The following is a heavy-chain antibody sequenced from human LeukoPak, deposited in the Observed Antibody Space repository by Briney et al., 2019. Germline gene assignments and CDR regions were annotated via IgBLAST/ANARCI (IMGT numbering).Heavy chain of an antibody. CDR3: ARHVVDPVVVTAYWFDP. J-gene: IGHJ5*02. CDR2: IYYSGST. D-gene: IGHD2-21*02. CDR1: GGSISSSSYY. V-gene: IGHV4-39*01. Sequence: SETLSLTCTVSGGSISSSSYYWGWIRQPPGKGLEWIGSIYYSGSTYYNPSLKSRVTISVDTSKNQFSLKLSSVTAADTAVYYCARHVVDPVVVTAYWFDPWGQGTLVTVSS.